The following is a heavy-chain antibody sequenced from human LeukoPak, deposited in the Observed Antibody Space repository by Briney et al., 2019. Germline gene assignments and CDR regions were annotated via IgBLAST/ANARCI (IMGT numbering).Heavy chain of an antibody. CDR1: GYTFTSYG. J-gene: IGHJ5*02. CDR2: ISAYNGNT. D-gene: IGHD2-2*01. V-gene: IGHV1-18*01. CDR3: ARRRCSSTSCYAYRVVVNWFDP. Sequence: ASVKVSCKASGYTFTSYGISWVRQAPGQGLEWMGWISAYNGNTNYAQKLQGRVTMTTDTSTSTAYMELRSLRSDDTAVYYCARRRCSSTSCYAYRVVVNWFDPWGQGTLVTVSS.